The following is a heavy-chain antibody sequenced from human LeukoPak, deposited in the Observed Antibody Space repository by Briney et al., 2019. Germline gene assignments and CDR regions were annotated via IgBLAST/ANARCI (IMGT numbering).Heavy chain of an antibody. CDR3: ARRSSPDYDNSGTHYLFDY. D-gene: IGHD3-10*01. J-gene: IGHJ4*02. CDR2: ISSSNSAI. Sequence: GGTLRLSCAASGFTFSTYSMTWVRQAPGKGLEWVSYISSSNSAIYYADSVRGRFTISRDNAKNSLYLQMNSLRADDMAVYYCARRSSPDYDNSGTHYLFDYRGQGTLVTVSS. CDR1: GFTFSTYS. V-gene: IGHV3-48*01.